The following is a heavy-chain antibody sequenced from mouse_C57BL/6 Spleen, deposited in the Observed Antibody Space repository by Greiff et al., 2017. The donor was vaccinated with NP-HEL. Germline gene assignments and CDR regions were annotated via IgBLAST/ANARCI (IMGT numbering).Heavy chain of an antibody. CDR3: ARRPYDYLDC. V-gene: IGHV1-82*01. CDR1: GYAFSSSW. J-gene: IGHJ2*01. D-gene: IGHD2-3*01. Sequence: QVQLQQSGPELVKPGASVKISCKASGYAFSSSWMNWVKQRPGKGLEWIGRIYPGDGGTNYNGKFKGKATLTADKSSSTAYMQLSSLTPEDSAVYFCARRPYDYLDCRGQGTTLTVAS. CDR2: IYPGDGGT.